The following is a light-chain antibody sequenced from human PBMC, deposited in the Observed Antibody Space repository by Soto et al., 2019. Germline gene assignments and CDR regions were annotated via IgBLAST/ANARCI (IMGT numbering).Light chain of an antibody. V-gene: IGLV1-40*01. CDR3: QSYDSSLRGSL. CDR1: SSNIGAGYD. Sequence: QSVLTQPPSVSAAPGQRVTISCTGSSSNIGAGYDVHWYQHLPGTAPKLLIYANRGRPSGVPDRFSGSKSGTSASLGITGGRDAEEADYYCQSYDSSLRGSLFGGGTKLTVL. CDR2: ANR. J-gene: IGLJ2*01.